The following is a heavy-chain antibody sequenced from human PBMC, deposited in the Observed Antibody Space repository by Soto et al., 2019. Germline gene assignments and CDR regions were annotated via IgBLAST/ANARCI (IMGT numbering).Heavy chain of an antibody. D-gene: IGHD2-2*01. CDR3: TTSHIVVVPAASYYYYGMDV. CDR2: IKSKTDGGTT. V-gene: IGHV3-15*01. J-gene: IGHJ6*02. Sequence: PGGSLRLSCAASGFTFSNAWMSWVRQAPGKGLEWVGRIKSKTDGGTTDYAAPVKGRFTISRDDSKNTLYLQMNSLKTEDTAVYYCTTSHIVVVPAASYYYYGMDVWGQGTAVTVSS. CDR1: GFTFSNAW.